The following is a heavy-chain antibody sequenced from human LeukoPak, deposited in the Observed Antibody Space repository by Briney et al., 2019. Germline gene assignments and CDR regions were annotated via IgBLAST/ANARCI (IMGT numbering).Heavy chain of an antibody. CDR1: GFTFSSYW. J-gene: IGHJ4*02. V-gene: IGHV3-74*01. CDR3: ARDHPFTVADQY. Sequence: GGSLRLSCAASGFTFSSYWMHWVRQAPGKGLVWVSRINSDGSSTSYADSVKGRFTISRDNAKNTLYLQMNSLRAEDMAVYYCARDHPFTVADQYWGRGTLVTVSS. D-gene: IGHD4-23*01. CDR2: INSDGSST.